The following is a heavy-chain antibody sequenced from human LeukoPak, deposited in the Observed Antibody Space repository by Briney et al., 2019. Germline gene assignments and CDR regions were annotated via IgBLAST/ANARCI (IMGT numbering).Heavy chain of an antibody. CDR1: GYTFTSYG. CDR3: ARDRIPTVTTSWGYGY. CDR2: ISAYNGNT. J-gene: IGHJ4*02. V-gene: IGHV1-18*01. D-gene: IGHD4-11*01. Sequence: ASVKVSCKASGYTFTSYGISWVRQAPGQGLEWMGWISAYNGNTNYAQKLQGRVTMTTDTSTSTAYMGLRSLRSDDTAVYYCARDRIPTVTTSWGYGYWGQGTLVTVSS.